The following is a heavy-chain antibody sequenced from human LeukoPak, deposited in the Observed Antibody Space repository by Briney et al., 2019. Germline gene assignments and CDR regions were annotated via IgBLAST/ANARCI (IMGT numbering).Heavy chain of an antibody. D-gene: IGHD1-26*01. CDR1: GGTFSSYA. CDR3: ARQSIYSGSYYGAERAFDI. CDR2: IIPIFGTA. V-gene: IGHV1-69*05. J-gene: IGHJ3*02. Sequence: GASVKVSCKASGGTFSSYAISWVRQAPEQGLEWMGGIIPIFGTANYAQKFQGRVTITTDESTSTAYMELSSLRSEDTAVYYCARQSIYSGSYYGAERAFDIWGQGTMVTVSS.